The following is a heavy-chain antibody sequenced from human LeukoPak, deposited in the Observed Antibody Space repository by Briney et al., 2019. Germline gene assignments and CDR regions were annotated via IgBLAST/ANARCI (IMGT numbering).Heavy chain of an antibody. J-gene: IGHJ3*02. CDR1: GGSISSGGYY. D-gene: IGHD1-26*01. V-gene: IGHV4-31*03. CDR2: IYYSGST. CDR3: ARDDRGSYFGYAFDI. Sequence: SETLSLTCTVSGGSISSGGYYWSWIRQHPGTGLEWIGYIYYSGSTYYNPSLKSRVTISVDTSKNQFSLKLSSVTAADTAVYYCARDDRGSYFGYAFDIWGQGTMVTVSS.